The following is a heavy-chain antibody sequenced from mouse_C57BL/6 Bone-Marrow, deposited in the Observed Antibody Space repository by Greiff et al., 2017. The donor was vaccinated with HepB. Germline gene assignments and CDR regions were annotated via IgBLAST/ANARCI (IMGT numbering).Heavy chain of an antibody. CDR1: GYSITSGYD. CDR3: ARDRGRDWFAY. CDR2: ISYSGST. J-gene: IGHJ3*01. V-gene: IGHV3-1*01. Sequence: VQLKESGPGMVKPSQSLSLTCTVTGYSITSGYDWHWIRHFPGNKLEWMGYISYSGSTNYNPSLKSRISITHDTSKNHFFLKLNSVTTEDTATYYCARDRGRDWFAYWGQGTLVTVSA.